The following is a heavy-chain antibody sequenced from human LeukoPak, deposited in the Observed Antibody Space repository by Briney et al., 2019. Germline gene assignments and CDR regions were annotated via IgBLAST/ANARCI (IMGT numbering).Heavy chain of an antibody. CDR1: GFTFSSYW. D-gene: IGHD3-3*01. CDR3: TTDHRAYDFWSGYSYYFDY. J-gene: IGHJ4*02. CDR2: IKSKTDGGTT. V-gene: IGHV3-15*01. Sequence: GGSLRLSCAASGFTFSSYWMSWVRQAPGKGLEWVGRIKSKTDGGTTDYAAPVKGRFTISRDDSKNTLYLQMNSLKTEDTAVYYCTTDHRAYDFWSGYSYYFDYWGQGTLVTVSS.